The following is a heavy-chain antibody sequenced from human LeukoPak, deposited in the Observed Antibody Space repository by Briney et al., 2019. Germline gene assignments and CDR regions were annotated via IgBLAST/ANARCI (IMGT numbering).Heavy chain of an antibody. V-gene: IGHV4-34*01. CDR2: IHPSGST. CDR1: GGSFSGYY. Sequence: SETLSLTCAVYGGSFSGYYWSWIRQPPGKGLEWIGEIHPSGSTNYNPSLKSRVTISVDTSENQFSLKLSSVTAADTAVYYCARAAYSGDFDYWGQGTLVTVSS. D-gene: IGHD6-25*01. CDR3: ARAAYSGDFDY. J-gene: IGHJ4*02.